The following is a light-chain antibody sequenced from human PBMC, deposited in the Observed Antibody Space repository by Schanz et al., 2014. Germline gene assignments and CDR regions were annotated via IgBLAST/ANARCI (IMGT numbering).Light chain of an antibody. CDR3: HQYGISPFT. CDR1: QSVSSS. V-gene: IGKV3-20*01. CDR2: GTS. Sequence: EIVMTQSPATLSVSPGEGVTLSCRASQSVSSSLAWYQQKPGQAPRLLIYGTSIRATGIPDRFSGSGSGTDFTLTISRLEPEDFAVYYCHQYGISPFTFGPGTKVDIK. J-gene: IGKJ3*01.